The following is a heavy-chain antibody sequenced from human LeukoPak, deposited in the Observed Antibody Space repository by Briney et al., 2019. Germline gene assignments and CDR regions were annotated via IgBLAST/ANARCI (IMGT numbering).Heavy chain of an antibody. CDR2: IRYDGSDK. CDR3: AKGGYYDCSGYPLYYYYYGMDV. D-gene: IGHD3-22*01. V-gene: IGHV3-30*02. Sequence: GGSLRLSCAASGFTFSSYGMHWVRQAPGKGLEWVTFIRYDGSDKYYADSVKGRFTISRDNSKNTLYLQMNSLRAEDTAVYYCAKGGYYDCSGYPLYYYYYGMDVWGQGTTVTVSS. CDR1: GFTFSSYG. J-gene: IGHJ6*02.